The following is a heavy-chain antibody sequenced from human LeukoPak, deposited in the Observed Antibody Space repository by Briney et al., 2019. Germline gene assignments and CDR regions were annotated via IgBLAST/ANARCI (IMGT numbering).Heavy chain of an antibody. J-gene: IGHJ4*02. D-gene: IGHD5-18*01. Sequence: RASETLSLTCTVSGGSISSYYWSWIRLPPGKGLEWIGYIYYTGATYHNPSLKSRVTISLDTSKNQFSLKLSSVTAADAAVYYCARAGYSYGTGYYFDYWGQGALVTVSS. V-gene: IGHV4-59*01. CDR2: IYYTGAT. CDR3: ARAGYSYGTGYYFDY. CDR1: GGSISSYY.